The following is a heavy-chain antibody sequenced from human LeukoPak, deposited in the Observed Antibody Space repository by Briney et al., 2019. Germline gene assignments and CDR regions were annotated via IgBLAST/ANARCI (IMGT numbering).Heavy chain of an antibody. CDR2: IYSGGST. J-gene: IGHJ5*02. D-gene: IGHD3-10*01. CDR1: GFTVSSSY. CDR3: ARDLGFGDPKFWFDP. V-gene: IGHV3-53*01. Sequence: GGSLRLSCAVSGFTVSSSYMSWVRQAPGKGLEWVSVIYSGGSTYYANSVKGRFTISRDNSKNTLYLQMNSLRAEDTAVYYCARDLGFGDPKFWFDPWGQGTLVTVSS.